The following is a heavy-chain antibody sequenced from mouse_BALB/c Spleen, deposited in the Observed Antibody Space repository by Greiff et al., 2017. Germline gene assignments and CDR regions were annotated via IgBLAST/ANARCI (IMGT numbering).Heavy chain of an antibody. V-gene: IGHV5-6-5*01. CDR1: GFTFSSYA. Sequence: EVQLVESGGGLVKPGGSLKLSCASSGFTFSSYAMSWVRQTPEKRLEWVASISSGGSTYYPDSVKGRFTISRDNARNILYLQMSSLRSEDTAMYYCARGEITTAPWFAYWGQGTLVTVSA. J-gene: IGHJ3*01. CDR3: ARGEITTAPWFAY. CDR2: ISSGGST. D-gene: IGHD1-2*01.